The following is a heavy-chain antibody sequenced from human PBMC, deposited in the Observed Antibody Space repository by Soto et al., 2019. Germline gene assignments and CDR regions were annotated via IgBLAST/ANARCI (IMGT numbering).Heavy chain of an antibody. V-gene: IGHV4-59*01. CDR3: ARVLWVRGIQAFDP. CDR2: IYYSGSI. CDR1: GGSLNNYY. J-gene: IGHJ5*02. Sequence: QVQLQESGPGLVKPSETLSLTCTVSGGSLNNYYWTWIRQPPGKGLEWIGHIYYSGSINYNPSLKNRVTISVDTSENQVSLKLTSVTAADTAVYYCARVLWVRGIQAFDPWGQGTLVTVSS. D-gene: IGHD3-10*01.